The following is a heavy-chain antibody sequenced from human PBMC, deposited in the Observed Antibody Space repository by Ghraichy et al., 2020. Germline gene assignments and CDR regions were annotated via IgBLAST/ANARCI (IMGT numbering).Heavy chain of an antibody. V-gene: IGHV4-61*01. CDR3: ARDNDYGDYGGSVNWFDP. CDR2: IYYSGST. Sequence: SETLSLTCTVSGGSVSSGSYYWSWIRQPPGKGLEWIGYIYYSGSTNYNPSLKSRVTISVDTSKNQFSLKLSSVTAADTAVYYCARDNDYGDYGGSVNWFDPWGQGTLVTVSS. D-gene: IGHD4-17*01. CDR1: GGSVSSGSYY. J-gene: IGHJ5*02.